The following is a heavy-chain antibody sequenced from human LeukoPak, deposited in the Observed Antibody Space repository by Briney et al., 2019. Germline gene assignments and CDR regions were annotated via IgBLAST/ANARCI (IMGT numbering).Heavy chain of an antibody. J-gene: IGHJ4*02. CDR3: ARTYGSGSLDY. Sequence: PGGSLRLSCAASGFSFSNYGMNWVRQAPGKGLEWISYISGRGEAIFYADSVQGRFTISRDNAKNSIYLQINGLTAEDTAVYYCARTYGSGSLDYGGQGTLVTVSS. V-gene: IGHV3-48*01. CDR1: GFSFSNYG. D-gene: IGHD2-15*01. CDR2: ISGRGEAI.